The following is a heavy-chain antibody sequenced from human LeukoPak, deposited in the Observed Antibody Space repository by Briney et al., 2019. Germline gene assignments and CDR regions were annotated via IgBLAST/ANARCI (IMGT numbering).Heavy chain of an antibody. CDR2: IYPGDSDT. Sequence: GESLKISCWGSGYSFTSYWIGWVRQMPGEGLEWMGIIYPGDSDTRYSPSFQGQVTISADKSISTAYLQWSSLKASDTAMYYCARRPSSDYDGDDAFDIWGQGTMVTVSS. J-gene: IGHJ3*02. D-gene: IGHD5-12*01. V-gene: IGHV5-51*01. CDR3: ARRPSSDYDGDDAFDI. CDR1: GYSFTSYW.